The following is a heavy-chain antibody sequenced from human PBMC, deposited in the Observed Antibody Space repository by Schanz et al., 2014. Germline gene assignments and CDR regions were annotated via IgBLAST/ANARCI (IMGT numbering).Heavy chain of an antibody. D-gene: IGHD3-3*01. V-gene: IGHV3-30*03. CDR1: GFSFSDYG. CDR2: ISYHGSER. CDR3: ARDKGGYYPFDY. Sequence: QVQLVESGGGVVQPGRSLRLSCAGSGFSFSDYGMHWVRQAPGRGLEWVAVISYHGSERYYADSVKGRFIISRDSSKNTLFLQMNSLRAEDTAVYYCARDKGGYYPFDYWGQGTLVTVSS. J-gene: IGHJ4*02.